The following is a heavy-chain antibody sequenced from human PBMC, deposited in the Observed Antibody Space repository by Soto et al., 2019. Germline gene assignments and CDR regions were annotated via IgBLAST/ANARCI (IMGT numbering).Heavy chain of an antibody. CDR1: GGTFSSYA. Sequence: SVKVSCKASGGTFSSYAISWVRQAPGQGLEWMGGIIPIFGTANYAQKFQGRVTITADESTSTAYMELSSLRSEDTAVYYCARDSSSIPSVGYYYYYYGMDVWGQGTTVTVSS. CDR3: ARDSSSIPSVGYYYYYYGMDV. D-gene: IGHD6-6*01. J-gene: IGHJ6*02. V-gene: IGHV1-69*13. CDR2: IIPIFGTA.